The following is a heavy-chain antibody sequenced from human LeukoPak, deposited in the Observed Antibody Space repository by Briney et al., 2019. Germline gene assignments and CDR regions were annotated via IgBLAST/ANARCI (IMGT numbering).Heavy chain of an antibody. V-gene: IGHV4-38-2*01. J-gene: IGHJ4*02. D-gene: IGHD1-26*01. CDR2: IYHSGST. CDR1: SCSISTNYY. Sequence: PSETLSLTCEVSSCSISTNYYWGWIRLPPGKRLEWIGNIYHSGSTSYNPSLKSRVTISVDTSKNQFSLKLNAVTGANTAVYYCAALGVGPTTVNSWGQGTLVTVSS. CDR3: AALGVGPTTVNS.